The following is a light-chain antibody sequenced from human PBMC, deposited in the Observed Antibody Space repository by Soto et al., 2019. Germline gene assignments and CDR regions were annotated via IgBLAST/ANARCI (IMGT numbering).Light chain of an antibody. Sequence: QSVLTQPPSASGSPGQSVTISCTGTSSDVGSYNYVSWYQQHPGRPSKLMIYEVSKRPLGVLDRFSGSKSGNTASLTVSGLQAEDEADYYCSSYAGSNNFVFGPGTKVTVL. CDR1: SSDVGSYNY. CDR2: EVS. V-gene: IGLV2-8*01. CDR3: SSYAGSNNFV. J-gene: IGLJ1*01.